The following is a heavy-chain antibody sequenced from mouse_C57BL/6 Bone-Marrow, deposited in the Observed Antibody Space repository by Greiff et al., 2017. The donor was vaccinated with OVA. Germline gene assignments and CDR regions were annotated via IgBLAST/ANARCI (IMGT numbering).Heavy chain of an antibody. CDR2: INPSNGGT. Sequence: LVESGTELVKPGASVKLSCKASGYTFTSYWMHWVKQRPGQGLEWIGNINPSNGGTNYNEKFKSKATLTVDKSSSTAYMQLSSLTSEDSAVYYCARGELDLYYFDYWGQGTTLTVSS. J-gene: IGHJ2*01. CDR3: ARGELDLYYFDY. D-gene: IGHD4-1*01. V-gene: IGHV1-53*01. CDR1: GYTFTSYW.